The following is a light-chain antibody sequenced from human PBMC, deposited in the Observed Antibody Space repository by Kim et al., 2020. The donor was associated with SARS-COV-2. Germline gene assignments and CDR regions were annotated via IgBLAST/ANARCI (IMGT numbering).Light chain of an antibody. CDR2: QDT. J-gene: IGLJ2*01. Sequence: SYELTQPPSVSVSPGQTATITCSGNKVGNKYVSWYQQRPGQSPLVVIYQDTNRPSGIPERFSGSNSANTATLTISGTQAMDEGDYYCQAWDSNIVVFGGGTQLTV. CDR1: KVGNKY. V-gene: IGLV3-1*01. CDR3: QAWDSNIVV.